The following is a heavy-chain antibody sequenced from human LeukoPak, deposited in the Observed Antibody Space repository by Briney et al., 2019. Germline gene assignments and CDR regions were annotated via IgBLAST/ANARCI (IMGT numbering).Heavy chain of an antibody. CDR2: ILYDGTKK. CDR3: AKEAVVGNANWIQLWTSPGWYFDL. D-gene: IGHD5-18*01. Sequence: GRSLRLSCAAYGFTFSSHAMHWVRQAPGKGLEWMAVILYDGTKKYYADSVKGRFTISRDNSKDTLYLQMNSLRAEDTAVYYCAKEAVVGNANWIQLWTSPGWYFDLWGRGTLVTVSS. V-gene: IGHV3-30*18. J-gene: IGHJ2*01. CDR1: GFTFSSHA.